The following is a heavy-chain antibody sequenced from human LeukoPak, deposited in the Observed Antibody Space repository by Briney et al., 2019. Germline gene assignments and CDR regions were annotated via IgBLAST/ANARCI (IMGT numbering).Heavy chain of an antibody. CDR2: ISWNSGSI. Sequence: GRSLRLSCAASGFTFDDYAMHWVRQAPGKGLEWVSGISWNSGSIGYADSVKGRFTISRDNAKSSLYLQMNCLRAEDTALYYCAKKGMGYWGLGTLVTVSS. CDR1: GFTFDDYA. CDR3: AKKGMGY. V-gene: IGHV3-9*01. J-gene: IGHJ4*02.